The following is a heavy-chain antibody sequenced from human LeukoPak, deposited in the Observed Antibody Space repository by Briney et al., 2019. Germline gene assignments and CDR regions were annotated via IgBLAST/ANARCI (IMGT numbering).Heavy chain of an antibody. CDR1: GFTFSSFW. CDR3: TTDYGSSISSYYYYGMDV. Sequence: GGSLRLSCAASGFTFSSFWMGWVRQAPGKGLEWVGRIKSKAYGGTIDYGAPVKGRYTISRDDSKNTLYLQMNSLKTEDTAVYYCTTDYGSSISSYYYYGMDVWGQGTTVTVSS. V-gene: IGHV3-15*01. CDR2: IKSKAYGGTI. J-gene: IGHJ6*02. D-gene: IGHD2-21*01.